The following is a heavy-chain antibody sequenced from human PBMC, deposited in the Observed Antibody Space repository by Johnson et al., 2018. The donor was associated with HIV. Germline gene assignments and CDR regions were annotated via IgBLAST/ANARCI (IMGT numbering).Heavy chain of an antibody. CDR3: ARGIQPDAFDI. D-gene: IGHD2-2*01. J-gene: IGHJ3*02. V-gene: IGHV3-43D*03. Sequence: VQLVESGGVVVQPGGSLRLSCAVSGFAFDDYAMHWVRQAPGKGLEWVSLISWDGNSTYYGDSVKGRFTISRENGENSLYLQMNSLRTEDTALYYCARGIQPDAFDIWGQGTMVTVSS. CDR1: GFAFDDYA. CDR2: ISWDGNST.